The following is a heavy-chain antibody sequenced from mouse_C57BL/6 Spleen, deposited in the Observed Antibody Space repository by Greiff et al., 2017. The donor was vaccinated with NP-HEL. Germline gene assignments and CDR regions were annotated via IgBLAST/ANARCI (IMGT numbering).Heavy chain of an antibody. J-gene: IGHJ2*01. CDR2: IDPENGDT. V-gene: IGHV14-4*01. D-gene: IGHD1-1*01. CDR3: TRLRRTDFDY. CDR1: GFNIKDDY. Sequence: VQLQQSGAELVRPGASVKLSCTASGFNIKDDYMHWVKQRPEQGLEWIGWIDPENGDTEYASKFQGKATITADTSSNTAYLQLSSLTSEDTAVYYCTRLRRTDFDYWGQGTTLTVSS.